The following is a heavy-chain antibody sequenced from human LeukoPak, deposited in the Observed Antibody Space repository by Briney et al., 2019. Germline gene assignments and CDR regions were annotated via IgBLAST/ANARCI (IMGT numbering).Heavy chain of an antibody. D-gene: IGHD3-9*01. CDR2: IYHSGST. Sequence: SETLSLTCTVSGGSISSYYWSWIRQPPGKGLEWIGYIYHSGSTNYNPSLKSRVTISVDTSKNQFSLKLSSVTAADTAVYYCARGKTYYDILTGWDYWGQGTLVTVSS. V-gene: IGHV4-59*01. CDR1: GGSISSYY. J-gene: IGHJ4*02. CDR3: ARGKTYYDILTGWDY.